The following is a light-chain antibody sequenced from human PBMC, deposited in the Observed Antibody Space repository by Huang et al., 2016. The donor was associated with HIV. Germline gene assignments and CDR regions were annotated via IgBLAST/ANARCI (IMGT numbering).Light chain of an antibody. CDR2: AAS. CDR1: QSVSSN. Sequence: EIVLTQSPATLSLSPGERVTLSCRASQSVSSNLAWLQQKPGPAPRLVISAASNRATGIPARVSGSGSGPDFTLTISSLEPEDFAIYYCQHRGNWRAFGGGTKVEIK. V-gene: IGKV3-11*01. J-gene: IGKJ4*01. CDR3: QHRGNWRA.